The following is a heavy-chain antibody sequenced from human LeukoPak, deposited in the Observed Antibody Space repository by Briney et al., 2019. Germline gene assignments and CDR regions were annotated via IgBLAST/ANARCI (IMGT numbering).Heavy chain of an antibody. CDR2: ISSSGSTI. Sequence: GGSLRLSCAASGFTFSDYYMSWIRQAPGKGLEWVSYISSSGSTIYYADSVKGRFTISRDNAKNSLYLQMNSLRAEDTAVYYCAKDQAVGYNSNDIFDYWGQGTLVTVSS. V-gene: IGHV3-11*04. J-gene: IGHJ4*02. D-gene: IGHD1-1*01. CDR1: GFTFSDYY. CDR3: AKDQAVGYNSNDIFDY.